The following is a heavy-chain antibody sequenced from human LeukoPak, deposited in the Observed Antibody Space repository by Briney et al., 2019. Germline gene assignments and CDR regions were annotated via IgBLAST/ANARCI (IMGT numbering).Heavy chain of an antibody. V-gene: IGHV3-7*01. CDR3: TRESFGTDY. CDR1: GFTFSSYW. Sequence: PGGSLRLSCVASGFTFSSYWMSWVRQAPGRGLEWLANIKQVGSDMYYVDPVKGRFTISRDNAKNSLYLQMNSLRVEDTAVYYCTRESFGTDYWGQGTLVTVSS. J-gene: IGHJ4*02. D-gene: IGHD3-16*01. CDR2: IKQVGSDM.